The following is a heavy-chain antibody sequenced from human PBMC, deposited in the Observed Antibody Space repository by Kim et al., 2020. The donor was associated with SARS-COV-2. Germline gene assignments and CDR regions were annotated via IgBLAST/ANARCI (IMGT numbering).Heavy chain of an antibody. D-gene: IGHD6-19*01. J-gene: IGHJ3*02. CDR2: ISSKANSYAS. Sequence: GGSLRLSCAASGFTFSGYTMHWVRQAPGKGLEWVSRISSKANSYASAYAASGRYRITISSANTTHSPHLHIHSLKTAATYEYSCTRVSPIPGGLYDARD. CDR3: TRVSPIPGGLYDARD. CDR1: GFTFSGYT. V-gene: IGHV3-73*01.